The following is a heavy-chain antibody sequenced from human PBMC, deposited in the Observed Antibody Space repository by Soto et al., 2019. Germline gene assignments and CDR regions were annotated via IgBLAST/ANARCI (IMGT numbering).Heavy chain of an antibody. CDR1: GFTFSSYG. CDR2: ISYDGSNK. D-gene: IGHD3-16*02. Sequence: GGSLRLSCAASGFTFSSYGMHWVRQAPGKGLEWVAVISYDGSNKYYADSVKGRFTISRDNSKNTLYLQMNSLRAEDTAVYYCAKDGPMITFGGVIGYFDYWGQGTLVTVSS. J-gene: IGHJ4*02. CDR3: AKDGPMITFGGVIGYFDY. V-gene: IGHV3-30*18.